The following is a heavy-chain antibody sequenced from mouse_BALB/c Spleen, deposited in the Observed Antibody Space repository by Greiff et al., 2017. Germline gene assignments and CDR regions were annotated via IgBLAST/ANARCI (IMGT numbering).Heavy chain of an antibody. J-gene: IGHJ1*01. CDR1: GFNIKDYY. Sequence: VQLQQSGAELVRSGASVKLSCTASGFNIKDYYMHWVKQRPEQGLEWIGWIDPENGDTEYAPKFQGKATMTADTSSNTAYLQLSSLTSEDTAVYYCAYYRYDWYFDVWGAGTTVTVSS. D-gene: IGHD2-14*01. CDR3: AYYRYDWYFDV. CDR2: IDPENGDT. V-gene: IGHV14-4*02.